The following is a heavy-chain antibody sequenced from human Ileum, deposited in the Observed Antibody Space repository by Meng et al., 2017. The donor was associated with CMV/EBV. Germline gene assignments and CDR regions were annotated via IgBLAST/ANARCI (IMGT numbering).Heavy chain of an antibody. Sequence: GGSLRLSCAASGFTFDDYAMHWVRQAPGKGLEWVSGISWNSGSIGYADSVKGRFTISRDNSKNTVHLQMDSLRVEDTAIYYCAKEGVYDFWSWGQGTMVTVSS. J-gene: IGHJ4*02. CDR3: AKEGVYDFWS. CDR2: ISWNSGSI. D-gene: IGHD3/OR15-3a*01. CDR1: GFTFDDYA. V-gene: IGHV3-9*01.